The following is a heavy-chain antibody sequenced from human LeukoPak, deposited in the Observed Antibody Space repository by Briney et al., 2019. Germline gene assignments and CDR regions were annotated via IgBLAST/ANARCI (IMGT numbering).Heavy chain of an antibody. D-gene: IGHD2-15*01. CDR3: ARSFHCSGGTCSLAFVP. CDR2: IGTEGDT. V-gene: IGHV3-13*01. CDR1: GFTVNNYG. J-gene: IGHJ5*02. Sequence: PGGSPTLSCAASGFTVNNYGMHWVRQATGKGLEWVAAIGTEGDTYYPDSVKGRFTISRENGKNSLFLQMDSLRAGDSAVYYCARSFHCSGGTCSLAFVPWGQGTLVTVSS.